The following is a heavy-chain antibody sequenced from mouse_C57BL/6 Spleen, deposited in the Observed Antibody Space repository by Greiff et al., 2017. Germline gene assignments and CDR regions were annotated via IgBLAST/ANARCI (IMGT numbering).Heavy chain of an antibody. J-gene: IGHJ2*01. CDR2: ISDGGSYT. CDR1: GFTFSSYA. Sequence: EVMLVESGGGLVKPGGSLKLSCAASGFTFSSYAMSWVRQTPEKRLEWVATISDGGSYTYYPENVKGRFTISRDNAKNNLYLQMSHLKSEDTAMYYCARESGTSFDYWGQGTTLTVAS. V-gene: IGHV5-4*01. D-gene: IGHD4-1*01. CDR3: ARESGTSFDY.